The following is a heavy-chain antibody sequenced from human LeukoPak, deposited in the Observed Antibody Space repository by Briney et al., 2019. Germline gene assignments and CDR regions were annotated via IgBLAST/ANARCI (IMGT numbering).Heavy chain of an antibody. CDR2: FDPEDGET. V-gene: IGHV1-24*01. J-gene: IGHJ4*02. Sequence: ASVKVSCKVSGYTLTELSMHWVRQAPGKGLEWMGGFDPEDGETIYAQKFQGRATMTEDTSTDTAYMELSSLRSEDTAVYYCATVSTRDSYVDYFDYWGQGTLVTVSS. CDR1: GYTLTELS. CDR3: ATVSTRDSYVDYFDY. D-gene: IGHD5-18*01.